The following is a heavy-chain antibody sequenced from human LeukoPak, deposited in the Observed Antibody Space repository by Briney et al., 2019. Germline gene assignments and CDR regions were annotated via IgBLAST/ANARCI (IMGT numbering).Heavy chain of an antibody. CDR3: ARDWRGDYFDY. V-gene: IGHV3-30-3*01. J-gene: IGHJ4*02. CDR2: ISYDGSNK. Sequence: GRSLRLSCAASGFTFSSYAMHWVRQAPGKGLEWVAVISYDGSNKYYADSVKGRFTISRDNSKNTLYLQMNSLRAEDTAVYYCARDWRGDYFDYWSQGTLVTVSS. CDR1: GFTFSSYA.